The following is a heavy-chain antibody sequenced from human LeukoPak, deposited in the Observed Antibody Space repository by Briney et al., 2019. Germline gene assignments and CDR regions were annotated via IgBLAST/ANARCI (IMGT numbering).Heavy chain of an antibody. CDR1: GVSISSSSYY. V-gene: IGHV4-39*07. Sequence: SETLSLTCTVSGVSISSSSYYWGWIRQPPGKGLEWIGSIYYSGSTYYNPSLKSRVTISVDTSKNQFSLKLSSVTAVDTAVYYCARVGGGGXARSWYFDLXXXXXLXTVSS. J-gene: IGHJ2*01. D-gene: IGHD4-23*01. CDR2: IYYSGST. CDR3: ARVGGGGXARSWYFDL.